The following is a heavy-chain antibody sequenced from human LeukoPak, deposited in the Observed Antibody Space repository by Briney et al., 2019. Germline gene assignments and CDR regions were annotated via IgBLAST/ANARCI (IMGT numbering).Heavy chain of an antibody. CDR1: GYSFTSYW. J-gene: IGHJ6*02. D-gene: IGHD2-15*01. CDR2: IYPGDSDT. CDR3: ARQGCSGGSCYSDYYYYGMDV. V-gene: IGHV5-51*01. Sequence: GESLRISCKGSGYSFTSYWIGLVRQMPGKGLEWMGIIYPGDSDTRYSPSFQGQVTISADKSISTAYLQWSSLKASDTAMYYCARQGCSGGSCYSDYYYYGMDVWGQGTTVTVSS.